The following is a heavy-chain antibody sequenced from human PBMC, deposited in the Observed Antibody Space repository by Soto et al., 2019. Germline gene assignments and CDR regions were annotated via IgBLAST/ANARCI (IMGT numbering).Heavy chain of an antibody. CDR1: GGTFSSHA. V-gene: IGHV1-69*17. D-gene: IGHD3-16*01. Sequence: QVQLVQSGAEVKEPGSSVKVSCKASGGTFSSHAISWVRQAPGQGLEWMGGVTPLFGMANYAQKFRGRVTITADKFAATAYMELTSLTSEDTAVYYCARGDDFDYYYGVDVWGQGTTVTVSS. J-gene: IGHJ6*02. CDR3: ARGDDFDYYYGVDV. CDR2: VTPLFGMA.